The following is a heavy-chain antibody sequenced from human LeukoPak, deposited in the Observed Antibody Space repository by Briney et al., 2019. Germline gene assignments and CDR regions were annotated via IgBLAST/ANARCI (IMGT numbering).Heavy chain of an antibody. CDR2: IYYNGST. Sequence: SETLSLTCTVSGGSISSYYWSWIRQPPGKGLEWIGYIYYNGSTNYNPSLKSRVTISVDTSKNQFSLKLSSVTAADTAVYYCARGAGVGYYYYYYGMDVWGQGTTVTVSS. J-gene: IGHJ6*02. CDR1: GGSISSYY. CDR3: ARGAGVGYYYYYYGMDV. D-gene: IGHD5-18*01. V-gene: IGHV4-59*01.